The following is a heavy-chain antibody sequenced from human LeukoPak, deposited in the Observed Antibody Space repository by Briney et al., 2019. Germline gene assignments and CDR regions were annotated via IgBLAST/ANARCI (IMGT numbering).Heavy chain of an antibody. CDR3: ARRVYCSSTSCYAGGTYFDY. V-gene: IGHV4-59*08. J-gene: IGHJ4*02. D-gene: IGHD2-2*01. CDR2: IYHSGST. Sequence: KPSETLSLTCTVSGASMRTYYWSWIRQPPGKGLEWIGFIYHSGSTDYNPSLKSRGTISVDTSKNQFSLKLSSVAAADTAVYYCARRVYCSSTSCYAGGTYFDYWGQGTLVTVSS. CDR1: GASMRTYY.